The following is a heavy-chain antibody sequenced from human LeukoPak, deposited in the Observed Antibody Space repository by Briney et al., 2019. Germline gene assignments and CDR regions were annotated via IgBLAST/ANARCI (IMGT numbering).Heavy chain of an antibody. CDR2: INHSGST. D-gene: IGHD3-22*01. Sequence: SETLSLTCAVYGGSFSGYYWSWIRQPPGKGLEWIGEINHSGSTNYNPSLKSRVTISVDTSKNQFSLKLSSVTAADTAVYYCAEYYYDSSGYYYFDYWGQGTLVTVSS. CDR1: GGSFSGYY. J-gene: IGHJ4*02. V-gene: IGHV4-34*01. CDR3: AEYYYDSSGYYYFDY.